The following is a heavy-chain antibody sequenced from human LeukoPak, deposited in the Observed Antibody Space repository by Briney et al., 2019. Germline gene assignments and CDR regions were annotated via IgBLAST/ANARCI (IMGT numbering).Heavy chain of an antibody. J-gene: IGHJ4*02. CDR2: INSDGSST. CDR1: GFTFSSYS. Sequence: GGSLRLSCAASGFTFSSYSMNWVRQAPGKGLVWVSLINSDGSSTSYADSVKGRFTISRDNAKNTLYLQMNSLRAEDTAVYYCATLYGSSYISFDYWGQGTLVTVSS. V-gene: IGHV3-74*01. CDR3: ATLYGSSYISFDY. D-gene: IGHD2-8*01.